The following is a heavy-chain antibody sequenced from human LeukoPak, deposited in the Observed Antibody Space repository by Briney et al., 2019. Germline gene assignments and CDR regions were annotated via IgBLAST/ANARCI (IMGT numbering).Heavy chain of an antibody. CDR3: ARERGTGYSSSWYDY. V-gene: IGHV4-4*07. CDR1: GGSISSYY. CDR2: IYTSGST. J-gene: IGHJ4*02. D-gene: IGHD6-13*01. Sequence: SETLSLTCAVSGGSISSYYWSWIRQPAGKGLEWIGRIYTSGSTNYNPSLKSRVTMSVDTSKNQFSLKLSSVTAADTAVYYCARERGTGYSSSWYDYWGQGTLVTVSS.